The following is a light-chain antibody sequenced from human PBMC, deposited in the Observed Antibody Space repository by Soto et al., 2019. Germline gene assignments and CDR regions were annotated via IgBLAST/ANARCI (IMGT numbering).Light chain of an antibody. CDR2: QAS. CDR1: QSISSW. J-gene: IGKJ4*01. CDR3: KDYRSASGLT. Sequence: DIQMTQSPSTLSASVGDRVTITCRASQSISSWLAWYQQKPGKAPTLLIFQASSLKSGVPSRFSGSGSATEYTLTISSLQPDDFATYYLKDYRSASGLTFGGGTKVEIK. V-gene: IGKV1-5*03.